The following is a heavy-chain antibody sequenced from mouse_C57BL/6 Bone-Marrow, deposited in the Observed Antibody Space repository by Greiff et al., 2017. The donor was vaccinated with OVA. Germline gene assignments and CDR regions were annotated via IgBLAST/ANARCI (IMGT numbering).Heavy chain of an antibody. V-gene: IGHV1-19*01. CDR1: GYTFTDYY. Sequence: VQLQQSGPVLVKPGASVKMSCKASGYTFTDYYMNWVKQSHGKSLEWIGVINPYNGGTSYNQKFKGKATLTVDKSSSTAYMELNSLTSEDSAVYYCARYPYDYDFDYWGQGTTLTVSS. CDR3: ARYPYDYDFDY. CDR2: INPYNGGT. D-gene: IGHD2-4*01. J-gene: IGHJ2*01.